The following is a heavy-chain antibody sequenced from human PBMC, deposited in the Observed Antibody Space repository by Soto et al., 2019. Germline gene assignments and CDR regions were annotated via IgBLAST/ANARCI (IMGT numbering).Heavy chain of an antibody. CDR1: SGSVNSYY. V-gene: IGHV4-4*07. CDR2: LYANENT. Sequence: PSETLSLTCTVSSGSVNSYYWSWIRQPAGKGLEWIGRLYANENTDYNPPLRSRVNISVDTKRQFSLKLSSVTAADTAVYYCARDQPNWYLDLWGGGTPVSVSS. J-gene: IGHJ2*01. CDR3: ARDQPNWYLDL.